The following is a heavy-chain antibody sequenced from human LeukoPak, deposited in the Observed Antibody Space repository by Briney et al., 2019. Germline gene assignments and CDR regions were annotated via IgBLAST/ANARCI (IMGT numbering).Heavy chain of an antibody. Sequence: GGSLRLSCAASGFTFSSYIMNWVRQAPGKGLEWVSSISSSSSYIYYADSVKGRFTISRDNAKNSLYLQMNSLRAEDTAVYYCARDQAVATIYFDYWGQGTLVTVSS. CDR1: GFTFSSYI. J-gene: IGHJ4*02. CDR2: ISSSSSYI. D-gene: IGHD5-12*01. V-gene: IGHV3-21*01. CDR3: ARDQAVATIYFDY.